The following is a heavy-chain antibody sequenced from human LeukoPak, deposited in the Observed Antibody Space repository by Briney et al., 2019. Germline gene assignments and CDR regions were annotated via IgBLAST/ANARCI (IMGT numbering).Heavy chain of an antibody. CDR1: GGSIGSYY. CDR2: IYYSGTT. J-gene: IGHJ6*02. D-gene: IGHD4-17*01. CDR3: AREDPQTTVPEGLDV. V-gene: IGHV4-59*01. Sequence: SETLSLTCAVSGGSIGSYYWSWLRQPPGRGLEWIGYIYYSGTTNYNPSLKSRVTISVDTSKNQFSLQLTSVTAADTAVYYCAREDPQTTVPEGLDVWGQGTTVTVSS.